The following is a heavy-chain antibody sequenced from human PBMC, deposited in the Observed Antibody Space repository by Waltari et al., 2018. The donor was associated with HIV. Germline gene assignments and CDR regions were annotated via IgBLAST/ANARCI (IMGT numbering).Heavy chain of an antibody. CDR2: IGQWGET. J-gene: IGHJ6*02. Sequence: AVTFTDYFWAWIRLSPGRGLEWIGEIGQWGETKFNPSLKSRVSLSVDRSKSHFSLTLTSVTAADTATYFFAKVDLAIGGTLRLWSQGTRVVVS. D-gene: IGHD3-10*01. CDR1: AVTFTDYF. CDR3: AKVDLAIGGTLRL. V-gene: IGHV4-34*08.